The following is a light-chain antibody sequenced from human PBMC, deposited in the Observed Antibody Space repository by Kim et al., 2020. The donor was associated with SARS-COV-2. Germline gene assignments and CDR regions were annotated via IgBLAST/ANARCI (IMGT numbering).Light chain of an antibody. CDR1: KLGNKY. CDR3: QAWDSSTGWV. Sequence: VSPGQTARITCSGDKLGNKYANWYQQKPGQSPVLVICQDTKRPSGIPERFSGSNSGNTATLTISGAQSLDEADYYCQAWDSSTGWVFGGGTQLTVL. CDR2: QDT. J-gene: IGLJ3*02. V-gene: IGLV3-1*01.